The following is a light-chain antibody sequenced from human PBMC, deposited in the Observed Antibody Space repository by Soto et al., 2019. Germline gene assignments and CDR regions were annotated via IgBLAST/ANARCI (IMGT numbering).Light chain of an antibody. J-gene: IGKJ1*01. Sequence: DIQMTQSPSTLSASVGDRVTITCRASQSISSWLAWYQQKPGKAPKLLIYQASRLERGVPSRFSGSGSETEFTLTISDLQPEDFATYYCQQYNHYRTFAQGTRVELK. V-gene: IGKV1-5*03. CDR3: QQYNHYRT. CDR2: QAS. CDR1: QSISSW.